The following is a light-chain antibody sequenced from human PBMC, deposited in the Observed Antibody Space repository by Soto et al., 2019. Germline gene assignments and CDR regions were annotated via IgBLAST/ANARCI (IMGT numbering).Light chain of an antibody. J-gene: IGKJ1*01. CDR2: DAS. CDR1: QSVSSSY. Sequence: EIVLTQSPGTLSLSPGERATLSCRASQSVSSSYLAWYQQKPGQAPRLLIYDASSRATGIPDRFSGSGSGRDFTLTISRLEPEDFAVYYCQQYGSSPKFGQGTKVEIK. CDR3: QQYGSSPK. V-gene: IGKV3-20*01.